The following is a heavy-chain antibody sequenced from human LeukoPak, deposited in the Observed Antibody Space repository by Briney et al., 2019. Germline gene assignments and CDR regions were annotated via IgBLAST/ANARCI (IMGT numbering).Heavy chain of an antibody. D-gene: IGHD3-10*01. CDR1: GGSISSSSYY. V-gene: IGHV4-39*07. CDR3: ATRITMVRRFDY. J-gene: IGHJ4*02. Sequence: SETLSLTCTVSGGSISSSSYYWGWIRQPPGKGLEWIGSIYYSGSTYYNPSLKSRVTISVDTSKNQFSLKLSSVTAADTAVYYCATRITMVRRFDYWGQGTLVTVSS. CDR2: IYYSGST.